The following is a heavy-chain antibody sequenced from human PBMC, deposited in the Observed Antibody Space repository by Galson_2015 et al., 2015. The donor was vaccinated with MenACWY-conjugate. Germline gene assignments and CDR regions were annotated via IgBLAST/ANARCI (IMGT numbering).Heavy chain of an antibody. V-gene: IGHV3-66*02. Sequence: SLRLSCAASGFAVRSNYMNWVRQAPGKGLEWVSIIYSGGNTYYADSVKGRFTISRDNSKNTVYLQMNSLRAEDTAVYYCAREILTTVTSWGQGTLFTVSS. CDR1: GFAVRSNY. J-gene: IGHJ4*02. CDR3: AREILTTVTS. D-gene: IGHD4-17*01. CDR2: IYSGGNT.